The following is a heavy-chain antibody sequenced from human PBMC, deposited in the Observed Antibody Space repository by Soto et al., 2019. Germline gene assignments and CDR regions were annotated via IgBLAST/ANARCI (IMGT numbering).Heavy chain of an antibody. Sequence: YGCRWIRQPPGKGLEWIGEINHSGSTNYNPSLKSRVTISVDTSKNQFSLKLSSVTAADTAVDYCASTDDIAPVGTFWG. V-gene: IGHV4-34*01. J-gene: IGHJ6*01. CDR2: INHSGST. CDR1: YG. D-gene: IGHD6-13*01. CDR3: ASTDDIAPVGTF.